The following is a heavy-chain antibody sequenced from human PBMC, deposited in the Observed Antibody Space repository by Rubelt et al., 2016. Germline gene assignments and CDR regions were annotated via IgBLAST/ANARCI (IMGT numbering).Heavy chain of an antibody. J-gene: IGHJ6*02. D-gene: IGHD3-10*01. CDR3: ARVQSAGLLWDV. Sequence: QLQLHESGPGLVRPSETLSLTCSVSGDSINTNNFYWGWIRQPPGKGLQWIGSLFSGNTYYNPALKSRVTISLDTSKNQFSLKLSSLAAVDTAGYFCARVQSAGLLWDVWGHGTAVTVSS. CDR1: GDSINTNNFY. V-gene: IGHV4-39*07. CDR2: LFSGNT.